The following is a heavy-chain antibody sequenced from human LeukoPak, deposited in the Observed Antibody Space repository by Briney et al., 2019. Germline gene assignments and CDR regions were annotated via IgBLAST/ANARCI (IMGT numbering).Heavy chain of an antibody. Sequence: GGSLRPSCAASGFTFSSYAMSWVRQAPGKGLEWVSAISGSGGSTYYADSVKGRFTISRDNSKNTLYLQMNSLRAEDTAVYYCAKDLSGITIFGVVIIPDAFDIWGQGTMVTVSS. V-gene: IGHV3-23*01. D-gene: IGHD3-3*01. CDR3: AKDLSGITIFGVVIIPDAFDI. CDR1: GFTFSSYA. J-gene: IGHJ3*02. CDR2: ISGSGGST.